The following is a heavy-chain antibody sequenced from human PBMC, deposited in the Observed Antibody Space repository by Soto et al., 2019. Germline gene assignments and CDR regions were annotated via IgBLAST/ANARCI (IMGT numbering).Heavy chain of an antibody. CDR3: ATMIRGLIHWLDP. CDR2: MYPNNGQT. D-gene: IGHD3-16*01. J-gene: IGHJ5*02. CDR1: GDTFSNFD. Sequence: QVQLVQSGAEVKRPGASVKVSCKASGDTFSNFDFNWVRQATGQGPEWMGWMYPNNGQTAYARTLQGRVTMTWNSYTSTADMELSSLTSEDTAVYYCATMIRGLIHWLDPWGQGTLVTVSS. V-gene: IGHV1-8*01.